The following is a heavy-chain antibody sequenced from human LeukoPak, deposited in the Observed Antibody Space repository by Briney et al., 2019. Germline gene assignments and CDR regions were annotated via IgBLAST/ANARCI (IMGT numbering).Heavy chain of an antibody. J-gene: IGHJ4*02. V-gene: IGHV3-7*01. CDR1: GFTFNTYW. D-gene: IGHD2-21*02. CDR3: ARDGFSSAINS. CDR2: IKEDGSQK. Sequence: GGSLRLSCAASGFTFNTYWMTWVRETPGKGLEWVANIKEDGSQKNYVDSVRGRFTISRDNAKNSLYLQMNSLRAEDTAVYYCARDGFSSAINSWGQGTLVTVSS.